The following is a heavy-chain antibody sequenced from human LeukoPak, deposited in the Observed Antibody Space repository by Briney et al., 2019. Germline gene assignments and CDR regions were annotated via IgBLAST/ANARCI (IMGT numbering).Heavy chain of an antibody. CDR1: GGSINNYY. CDR2: IYTSGRT. J-gene: IGHJ6*03. CDR3: ARGGGSLPPAYYYYYYMDV. Sequence: PSETLSLTCTVSGGSINNYYWSWIRQPAGKGLEWIGRIYTSGRTNYNPSLKSRVTMSVDTSENHFSLKLNSVTAEDTALHYCARGGGSLPPAYYYYYYMDVWGKGTTVTVSS. V-gene: IGHV4-4*07. D-gene: IGHD6-13*01.